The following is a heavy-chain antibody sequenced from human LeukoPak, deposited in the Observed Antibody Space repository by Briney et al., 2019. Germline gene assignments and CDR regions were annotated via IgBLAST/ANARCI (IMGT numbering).Heavy chain of an antibody. CDR2: INAGNGNT. CDR3: ARDNHRPVIWFDP. CDR1: GYTFTSYA. V-gene: IGHV1-3*01. Sequence: ASVTVSCKASGYTFTSYAMHWVRQAPGQRLEWMGWINAGNGNTKYSQKFQGRVTITRDTSASTAYMELSSLRSEDTAAYYCARDNHRPVIWFDPWGQGTLVTVSS. J-gene: IGHJ5*02. D-gene: IGHD2-21*01.